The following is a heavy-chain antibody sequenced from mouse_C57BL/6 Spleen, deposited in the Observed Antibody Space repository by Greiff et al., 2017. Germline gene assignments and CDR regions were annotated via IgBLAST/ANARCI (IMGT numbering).Heavy chain of an antibody. CDR3: ARRAGYSGDCDIEG. D-gene: IGHD2-13*01. V-gene: IGHV1-64*01. CDR2: IHPGSGST. CDR1: GYTFTSYW. J-gene: IGHJ4*01. Sequence: QVQLQQPGAELVKPGASVKMSCKASGYTFTSYWMNWVKQRPGQGLEWIGMIHPGSGSTNYNEKFKSKATLTVDKSSSTAYMQLSSLTSEDSAVYYCARRAGYSGDCDIEGWGKGTTVTVA.